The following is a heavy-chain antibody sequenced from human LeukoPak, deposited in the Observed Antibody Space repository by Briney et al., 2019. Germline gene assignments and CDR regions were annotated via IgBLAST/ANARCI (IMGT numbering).Heavy chain of an antibody. CDR1: GGSFSGYY. D-gene: IGHD5-18*01. Sequence: SETLSLTCAVYGGSFSGYYWSWIRQPPGKGLEWIGYIYYSGSTNYNPSLKSRVTISVDTSKNQFSLKLGSVTAADTAVYYCASVDTAMVKFDYWGQGTLVTVSS. V-gene: IGHV4-59*01. J-gene: IGHJ4*02. CDR3: ASVDTAMVKFDY. CDR2: IYYSGST.